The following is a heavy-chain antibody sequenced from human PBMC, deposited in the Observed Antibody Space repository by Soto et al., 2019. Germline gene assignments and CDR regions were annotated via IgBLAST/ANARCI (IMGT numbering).Heavy chain of an antibody. J-gene: IGHJ4*01. V-gene: IGHV3-30-3*01. Sequence: QVQLVESGGGVVQPGRSLRLSCAASGFTFSTYVMHWVRQAPGKGLECVGVVSHDGSNQHYADSVKGRITISRDNSKNKLSLQMNRLRPEDTAVYYCARGSAWSIAAAGSLHYWGQGTLVTVSS. D-gene: IGHD6-13*01. CDR3: ARGSAWSIAAAGSLHY. CDR2: VSHDGSNQ. CDR1: GFTFSTYV.